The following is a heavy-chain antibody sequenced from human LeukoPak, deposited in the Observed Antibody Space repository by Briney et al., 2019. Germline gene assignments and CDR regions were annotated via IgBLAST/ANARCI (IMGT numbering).Heavy chain of an antibody. CDR2: IKPITGWT. J-gene: IGHJ5*02. CDR1: GFTFTDYY. Sequence: SVKVSCKTSGFTFTDYYMNWVRQAPGQGLQWMGWIKPITGWTNYAQEFQGRVTLTRDTSISTVYMELSNLKSDDSAIYYCARTKSVTTIPAAIGTLDPWGQGTQVIVSS. CDR3: ARTKSVTTIPAAIGTLDP. D-gene: IGHD2-2*02. V-gene: IGHV1-2*02.